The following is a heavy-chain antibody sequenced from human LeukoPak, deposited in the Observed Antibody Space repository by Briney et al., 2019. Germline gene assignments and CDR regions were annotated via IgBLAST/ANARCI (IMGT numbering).Heavy chain of an antibody. Sequence: PSETLSLTCTVSGYSISSGYYWGWIRQHPGKGLEWFGSIYHSGSTYYNPSLKSRVTISVDTSKNQFSLKLSSVTSADTAVYYCARDAGHILVVPVMDFDYWGQGTLVTVSS. CDR2: IYHSGST. V-gene: IGHV4-38-2*02. D-gene: IGHD2-2*01. CDR1: GYSISSGYY. J-gene: IGHJ4*02. CDR3: ARDAGHILVVPVMDFDY.